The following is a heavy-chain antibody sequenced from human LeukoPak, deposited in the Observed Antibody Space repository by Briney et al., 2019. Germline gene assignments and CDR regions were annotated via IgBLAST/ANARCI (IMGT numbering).Heavy chain of an antibody. CDR2: ISSSSMYI. J-gene: IGHJ4*02. CDR1: GFTFSSYS. Sequence: GGSLRLSCAASGFTFSSYSMNWVRQAPGKGLEWVSSISSSSMYIYYADSVTGRFTISRDNAKNSLYLQMNSLRAEDTALYYCVRDPQKIITVTGHFDYWGQGTLVTVSS. CDR3: VRDPQKIITVTGHFDY. V-gene: IGHV3-21*01. D-gene: IGHD6-19*01.